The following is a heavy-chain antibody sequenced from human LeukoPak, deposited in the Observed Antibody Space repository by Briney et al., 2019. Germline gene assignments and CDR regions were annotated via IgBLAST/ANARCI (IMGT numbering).Heavy chain of an antibody. V-gene: IGHV4-34*01. D-gene: IGHD3-22*01. J-gene: IGHJ3*02. CDR1: GGSFSGYY. CDR3: ARVRITMIVVVITPDAFDI. Sequence: PSETLSLTCAVYGGSFSGYYWSWIRQPPGKGLEWIGEINHSGSTNYNPSLKSRVTISVDTSKNQFSLKLSSVTAADTAVYYCARVRITMIVVVITPDAFDIWGQGTMVTVSS. CDR2: INHSGST.